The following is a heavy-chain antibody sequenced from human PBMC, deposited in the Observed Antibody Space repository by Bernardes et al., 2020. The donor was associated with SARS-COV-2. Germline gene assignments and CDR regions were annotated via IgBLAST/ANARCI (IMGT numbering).Heavy chain of an antibody. V-gene: IGHV3-7*03. CDR3: TRDRHYDFVTGGIDY. J-gene: IGHJ4*02. CDR1: GFDFSDFW. D-gene: IGHD3-9*01. Sequence: GGSLRLSCAGSGFDFSDFWMTWVRQAPGKGLEWVANIRQDGSEKYYVDSVKGRFTISRDNAKNSVFLQMSSLRAEDTAVYYCTRDRHYDFVTGGIDYWGQGTLVTVSS. CDR2: IRQDGSEK.